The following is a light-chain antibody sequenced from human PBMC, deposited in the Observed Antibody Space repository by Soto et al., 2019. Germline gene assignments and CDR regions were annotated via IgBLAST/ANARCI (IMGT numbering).Light chain of an antibody. CDR2: GAS. CDR1: QSVSSSY. V-gene: IGKV3-20*01. CDR3: QQYGSSPEWT. J-gene: IGKJ1*01. Sequence: IELTQSPGTLSLSPGERATVSCRASQSVSSSYLAWYQQKPGQAPRLLIYGASSRATGIPDRFSGSGSGKDFTLTISRLEPEEFAVYYCQQYGSSPEWTFGQGTKVDIK.